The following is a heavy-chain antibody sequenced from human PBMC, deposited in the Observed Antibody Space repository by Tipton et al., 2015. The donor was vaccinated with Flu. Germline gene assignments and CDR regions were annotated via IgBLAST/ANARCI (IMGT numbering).Heavy chain of an antibody. Sequence: RSLRLSCTTSGFDFSVYGMHWVRQAPGKGLEWVAVIWYDGSNEHYADSVKGRSTISRDNSKKTLYLQMNNLRVEDTAVYYCARDEGVVNYYFGMDVWGQGTTVTVSS. J-gene: IGHJ6*02. CDR3: ARDEGVVNYYFGMDV. CDR2: IWYDGSNE. CDR1: GFDFSVYG. V-gene: IGHV3-33*01.